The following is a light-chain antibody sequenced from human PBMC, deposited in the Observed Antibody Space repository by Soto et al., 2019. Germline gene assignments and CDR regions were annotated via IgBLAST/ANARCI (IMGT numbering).Light chain of an antibody. V-gene: IGLV8-61*01. J-gene: IGLJ3*02. CDR3: VLYMVSGPWV. CDR2: STN. Sequence: QAVVTQEPSFSVSPGRTVTLTCGLSSGSVSTSHYASWYQQTPGQAPRTLIYSTNTRSSGVPDRFSGSILGNKAALTITGAQADDESDYYCVLYMVSGPWVFGGGTKLTVL. CDR1: SGSVSTSHY.